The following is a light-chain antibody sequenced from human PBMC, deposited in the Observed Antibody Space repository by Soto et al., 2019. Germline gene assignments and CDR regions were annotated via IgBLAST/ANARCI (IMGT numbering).Light chain of an antibody. CDR2: GAS. CDR3: QQYGNPPPNA. J-gene: IGKJ2*01. V-gene: IGKV3-20*01. CDR1: QSITSSC. Sequence: EIVLTQSPGTLSLSPVERATLSCRASQSITSSCLAWYQQKPGQAPRVLIYGASSRATGIPDRFSGSGSGTDFTLTISRLEPENFAVYFCQQYGNPPPNAFGQGTKVEIK.